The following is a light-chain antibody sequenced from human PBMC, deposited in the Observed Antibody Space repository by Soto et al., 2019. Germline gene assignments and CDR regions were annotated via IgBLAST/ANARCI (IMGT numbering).Light chain of an antibody. CDR1: SSNIGTNY. V-gene: IGLV1-47*01. CDR3: AAWDDSLSGPL. J-gene: IGLJ2*01. Sequence: QSVLTQSPSASGTPGQRVTISCSGTSSNIGTNYVYWYQQLPGTAPKVLIYSNDKRPSGVPDRFSGSKSGPSASLAISGLRSEDEADYYCAAWDDSLSGPLFGGGNKLTVL. CDR2: SND.